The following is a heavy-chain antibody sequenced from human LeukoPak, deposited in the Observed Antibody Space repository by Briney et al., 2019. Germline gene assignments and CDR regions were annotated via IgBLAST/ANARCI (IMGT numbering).Heavy chain of an antibody. D-gene: IGHD3-3*01. Sequence: SVKISCKASGGTFSSYTISWVRQAPGQGLEWMGRIIPILGIANYAQKFQCRVTITADKSTSTAYMELSSLRSEDTAVYYCARVDDVTIFGVVIPRIPDYWGQGTLVTVSS. CDR2: IIPILGIA. V-gene: IGHV1-69*02. CDR3: ARVDDVTIFGVVIPRIPDY. J-gene: IGHJ4*02. CDR1: GGTFSSYT.